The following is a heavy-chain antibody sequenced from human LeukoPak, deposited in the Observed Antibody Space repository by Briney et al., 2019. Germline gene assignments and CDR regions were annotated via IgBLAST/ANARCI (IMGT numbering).Heavy chain of an antibody. V-gene: IGHV3-74*01. Sequence: GGSLRLSCAASGXIFSSYWMHWVRQAPGKGLVWVSRINPDGSSTTYADSVKGRFTISRDNAKNTLSPQMNSLGAEDTAVYYCARVGYNYGYDYWGQGTLVTVSS. CDR1: GXIFSSYW. CDR3: ARVGYNYGYDY. J-gene: IGHJ4*02. CDR2: INPDGSST. D-gene: IGHD5-18*01.